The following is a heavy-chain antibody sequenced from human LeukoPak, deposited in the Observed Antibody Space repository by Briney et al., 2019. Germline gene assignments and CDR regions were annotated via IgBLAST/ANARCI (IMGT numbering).Heavy chain of an antibody. CDR3: ARTDYDIFTGARMDV. CDR2: ISAYNANT. Sequence: GASVKVSCKASGYTFTNYGITWVRQAPGQGLEWMGWISAYNANTNYAQKFQGRVTMTTDTSTSTVYMELRSLRSDDTAIYYCARTDYDIFTGARMDVWGKGTTVTVSS. J-gene: IGHJ6*04. CDR1: GYTFTNYG. V-gene: IGHV1-18*04. D-gene: IGHD3-9*01.